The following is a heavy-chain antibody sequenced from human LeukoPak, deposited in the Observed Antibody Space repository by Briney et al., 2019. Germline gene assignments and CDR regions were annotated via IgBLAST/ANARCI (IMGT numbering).Heavy chain of an antibody. CDR2: ISSSGSYT. CDR1: GFSFSDYY. CDR3: ARRDYYGSGSPDF. D-gene: IGHD3-10*01. Sequence: GGSLRLSCAASGFSFSDYYMSWIGQAPGKGLEWVSYISSSGSYTNYADSVKGRFTISRDNAKKSLYLQMNSLRAEDTALYYCARRDYYGSGSPDFWGQGTLVTVSS. J-gene: IGHJ4*02. V-gene: IGHV3-11*03.